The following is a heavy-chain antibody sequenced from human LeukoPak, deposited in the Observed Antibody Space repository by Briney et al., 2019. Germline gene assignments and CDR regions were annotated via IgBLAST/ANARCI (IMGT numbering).Heavy chain of an antibody. CDR1: GGSISSGDYY. Sequence: SETLSLTCTVSGGSISSGDYYWSWIRQPPGEGLEWIGYIYYSGSTYYNPSLKSRVTISVDTSKNQFSLKLSSVTAADTAVYYCARRYYYDSSGYPTTHWYFDLWGRGTLVTVSS. V-gene: IGHV4-30-4*01. CDR3: ARRYYYDSSGYPTTHWYFDL. D-gene: IGHD3-22*01. J-gene: IGHJ2*01. CDR2: IYYSGST.